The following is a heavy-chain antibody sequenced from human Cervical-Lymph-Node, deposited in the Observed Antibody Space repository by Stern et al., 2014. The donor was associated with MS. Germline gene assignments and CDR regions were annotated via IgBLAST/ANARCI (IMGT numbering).Heavy chain of an antibody. CDR1: EFTFGDYA. Sequence: QLVESGGGLVRPGRSLRLSCAAFEFTFGDYAMHWVRQSPRRGLEWVSSITWNSADIGYADSVKGRFTISRDNAKNSLYLQMNSLRPEDTAVYYCAKDASSYSYSGAFDIWGQGTVVTVSS. CDR2: ITWNSADI. J-gene: IGHJ3*02. V-gene: IGHV3-9*01. CDR3: AKDASSYSYSGAFDI. D-gene: IGHD3-16*02.